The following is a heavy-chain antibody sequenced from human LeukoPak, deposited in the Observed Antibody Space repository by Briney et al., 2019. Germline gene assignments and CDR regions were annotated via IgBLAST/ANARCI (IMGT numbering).Heavy chain of an antibody. CDR3: ARGVWQHADAFDI. V-gene: IGHV4-34*01. D-gene: IGHD6-13*01. CDR2: IYHSGST. CDR1: GFTFSSYA. Sequence: GSLRLSCAASGFTFSSYAMSWVRQAPGKGLEWIGEIYHSGSTNYNPSLKSRVTISVDTSKSQFSLKLSSVTAADTAVYYCARGVWQHADAFDIWGQGTMVTVSS. J-gene: IGHJ3*02.